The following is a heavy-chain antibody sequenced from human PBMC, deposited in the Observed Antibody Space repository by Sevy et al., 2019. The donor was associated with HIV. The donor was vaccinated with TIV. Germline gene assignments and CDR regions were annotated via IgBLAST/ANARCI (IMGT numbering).Heavy chain of an antibody. D-gene: IGHD3-10*01. CDR2: IAQDGNEQ. V-gene: IGHV3-7*01. J-gene: IGHJ4*02. CDR1: EFIFGNYW. CDR3: ARDQGRGPYY. Sequence: GGSLRLSCATSEFIFGNYWMTWVRQAPGKGLEWVANIAQDGNEQFYVDSVKGRFTISRDNAKNSLYLQMSSLRVEDTAVYYCARDQGRGPYYWGQGALVTVSS.